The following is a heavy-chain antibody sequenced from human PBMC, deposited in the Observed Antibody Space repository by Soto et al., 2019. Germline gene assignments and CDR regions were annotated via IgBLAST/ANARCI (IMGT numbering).Heavy chain of an antibody. CDR2: INHSGST. D-gene: IGHD2-2*03. Sequence: KTSETLSLTCAVYGGSFSGYYWSWIRQPPGKGLEWIGEINHSGSTNYNPSLKSRVTISVDTSKNQFSLKLSSVTAADTAVYYCARSGYCSSTSCYYYYYYGMDVWGQGTTVTVSS. CDR3: ARSGYCSSTSCYYYYYYGMDV. CDR1: GGSFSGYY. J-gene: IGHJ6*02. V-gene: IGHV4-34*01.